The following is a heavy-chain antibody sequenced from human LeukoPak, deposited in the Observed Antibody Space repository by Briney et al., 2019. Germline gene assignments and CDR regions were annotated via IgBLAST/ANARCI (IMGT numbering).Heavy chain of an antibody. J-gene: IGHJ6*02. Sequence: SETLSLTCTVSGGSISSYYWSWIRQPPGKGLEWIGYIYYSGSTNYNPSLESRVTISEDTSKNQFSLMLTSVTAADTAVYYCARVVYSHYWPEGMDVWGQGTTVTVSS. V-gene: IGHV4-59*01. CDR2: IYYSGST. D-gene: IGHD4-11*01. CDR3: ARVVYSHYWPEGMDV. CDR1: GGSISSYY.